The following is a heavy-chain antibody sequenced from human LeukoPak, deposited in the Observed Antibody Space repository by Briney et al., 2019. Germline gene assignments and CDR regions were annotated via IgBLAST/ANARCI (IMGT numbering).Heavy chain of an antibody. Sequence: PGGSLRLSCVVSGFTFSSYATTWVRQAPGKGLESVSSISSGGGSTYYADSVKGRFTISRDNSKNTLYLQMNSLRAEDTAVFYCARDSPSATYLHYALDVWGQGTTVIVSS. CDR3: ARDSPSATYLHYALDV. J-gene: IGHJ6*02. V-gene: IGHV3-23*01. CDR2: ISSGGGST. CDR1: GFTFSSYA. D-gene: IGHD2-2*01.